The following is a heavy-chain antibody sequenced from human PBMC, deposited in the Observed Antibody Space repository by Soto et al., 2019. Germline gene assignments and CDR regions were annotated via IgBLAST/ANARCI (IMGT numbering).Heavy chain of an antibody. V-gene: IGHV4-39*01. D-gene: IGHD6-6*01. CDR1: GGSISSSSYY. J-gene: IGHJ4*02. Sequence: SETLSLTCTVPGGSISSSSYYWGWIRQPPGKGLEWIGSIYYSGSTYYNPSLKSRVTISVDTSKNQFSLKLSSVTAADTAVYYCARHLGSPARPHYFDYWGQGTLVTVSS. CDR2: IYYSGST. CDR3: ARHLGSPARPHYFDY.